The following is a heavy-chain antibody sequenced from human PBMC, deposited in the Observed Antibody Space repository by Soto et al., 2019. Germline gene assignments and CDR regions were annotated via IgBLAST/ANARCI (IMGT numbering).Heavy chain of an antibody. V-gene: IGHV4-59*08. CDR2: IYYSGST. CDR3: ARCNWGLYWFDP. Sequence: ETLSLICTVSGGPISSYYWSWIRQPPGKGLEWIGYIYYSGSTNYNPSLKSRVTISVDTSKNQFSLKLSSVTAADTDVYYCARCNWGLYWFDPWGQGTLVTVSS. CDR1: GGPISSYY. J-gene: IGHJ5*02. D-gene: IGHD7-27*01.